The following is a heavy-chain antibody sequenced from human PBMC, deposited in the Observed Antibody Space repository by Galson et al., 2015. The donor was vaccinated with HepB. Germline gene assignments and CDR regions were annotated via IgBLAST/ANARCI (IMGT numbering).Heavy chain of an antibody. J-gene: IGHJ3*02. CDR2: ISAYNANT. CDR1: GYTFTSYA. CDR3: ARGLMAINRSAFDI. V-gene: IGHV1-18*01. D-gene: IGHD1-14*01. Sequence: SVKVSCKANGYTFTSYAISWVRRAPGQGLEWMGWISAYNANTNYALKLQGRVTMTTDTSTSTAYMELRSLRSDDTAVYYCARGLMAINRSAFDIWGQGTMVTVSS.